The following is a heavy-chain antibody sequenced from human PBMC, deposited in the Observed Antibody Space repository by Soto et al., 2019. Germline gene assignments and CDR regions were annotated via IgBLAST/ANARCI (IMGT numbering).Heavy chain of an antibody. J-gene: IGHJ4*02. V-gene: IGHV1-18*01. CDR1: GYTFTSYG. CDR3: ARDRLNSYSNYVPKIGY. D-gene: IGHD4-4*01. CDR2: ISAYNGNT. Sequence: GASVKVSCNASGYTFTSYGISWVRQAPGQGLEWMGWISAYNGNTNYAQKLQGRVTMTTDASTSTAYMELRSLRSDDTAVYYCARDRLNSYSNYVPKIGYWRQVTLFPVS.